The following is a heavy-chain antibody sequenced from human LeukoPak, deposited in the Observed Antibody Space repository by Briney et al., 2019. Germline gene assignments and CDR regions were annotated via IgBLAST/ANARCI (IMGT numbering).Heavy chain of an antibody. J-gene: IGHJ4*02. CDR1: GFTFSTYW. D-gene: IGHD3-10*01. CDR2: INSDGNST. CDR3: GGDGFGESITDY. V-gene: IGHV3-74*01. Sequence: GGSLRLSCAASGFTFSTYWMHWVRQTAGKGLVWVSRINSDGNSTTYADSVKGRFTISRDDAQNSLYLQMNSLRAEDTAVYYCGGDGFGESITDYWGQGTLVTVSS.